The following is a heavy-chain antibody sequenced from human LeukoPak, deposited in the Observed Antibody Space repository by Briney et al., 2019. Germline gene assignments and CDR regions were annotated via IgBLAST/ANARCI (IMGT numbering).Heavy chain of an antibody. Sequence: ASVKVSCKASGYTFTSYGISWVRQAPGQGLEWMGWISAYNGNTNYAQKLQGRVTMTTGTSTNTAYMELRSLRSDDTAVYYCARGRAVAGTGGFLDYWGQGTLVTVSS. CDR1: GYTFTSYG. J-gene: IGHJ4*02. V-gene: IGHV1-18*01. CDR2: ISAYNGNT. CDR3: ARGRAVAGTGGFLDY. D-gene: IGHD6-19*01.